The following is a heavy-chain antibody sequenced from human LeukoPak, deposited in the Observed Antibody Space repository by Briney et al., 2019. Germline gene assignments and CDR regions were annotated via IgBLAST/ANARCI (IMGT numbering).Heavy chain of an antibody. CDR1: GGSISSYY. V-gene: IGHV4-59*12. CDR3: ARESCSGGSCYSGFDY. J-gene: IGHJ4*02. Sequence: SETLSLTCTVSGGSISSYYWSWIRQPPGKGQEWIGYIYYSGSTNYNPSLKSRVTISVDTSKNQFSLKLSSVTAADTAVYYCARESCSGGSCYSGFDYWGQGTLVTVSS. CDR2: IYYSGST. D-gene: IGHD2-15*01.